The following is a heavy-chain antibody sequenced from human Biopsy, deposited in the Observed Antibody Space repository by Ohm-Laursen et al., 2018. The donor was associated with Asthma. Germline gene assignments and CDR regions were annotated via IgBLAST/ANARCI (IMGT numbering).Heavy chain of an antibody. CDR2: ISSSGAST. CDR3: AKGGTYTTDRYAY. D-gene: IGHD1-26*01. J-gene: IGHJ4*02. CDR1: GFTFSSYA. Sequence: SLRLSCTASGFTFSSYAMSWVRQAPGKGLEWVSSISSSGASTYYADSVKGRFTISRDNSKNTLYLQMSSLRADETAVYYCAKGGTYTTDRYAYWGQGSLVTVSS. V-gene: IGHV3-23*01.